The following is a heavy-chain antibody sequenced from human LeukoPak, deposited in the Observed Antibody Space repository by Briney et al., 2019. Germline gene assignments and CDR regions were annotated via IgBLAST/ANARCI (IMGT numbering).Heavy chain of an antibody. CDR2: IYYSGST. CDR3: ARQIVVVPAALYWFDP. CDR1: GGSISNYY. V-gene: IGHV4-59*08. D-gene: IGHD2-15*01. Sequence: PSETLSLTCTVSGGSISNYYWNWIRQPPGKGLEWIGYIYYSGSTNYNPSLKSRVTISVDTSKNQFSQKLSSVTAADTAVYYCARQIVVVPAALYWFDPWGQGTLVTVSS. J-gene: IGHJ5*02.